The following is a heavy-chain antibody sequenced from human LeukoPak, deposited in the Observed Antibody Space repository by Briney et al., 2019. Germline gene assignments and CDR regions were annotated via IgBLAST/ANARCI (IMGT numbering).Heavy chain of an antibody. D-gene: IGHD6-13*01. CDR2: INHSGST. V-gene: IGHV4-34*01. Sequence: PSETLSLTCAVYGGSFSGYYWSWIRQPPGKGLEWIGEINHSGSTNYNPSLKSRVTISVDTSKNQFSLKLSSVTAADTAVYYCARGRTSWTHNWFDPWGQGTLVTVSS. J-gene: IGHJ5*02. CDR3: ARGRTSWTHNWFDP. CDR1: GGSFSGYY.